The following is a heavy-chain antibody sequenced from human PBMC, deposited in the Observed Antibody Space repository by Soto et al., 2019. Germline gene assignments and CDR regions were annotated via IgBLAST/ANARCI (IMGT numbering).Heavy chain of an antibody. J-gene: IGHJ3*02. D-gene: IGHD5-12*01. Sequence: ASVKVSCKASGGTFSSYAISWVRQAPGQGLEWMGGIIPIFGTANYAQKFQGRVTITADESTSTAYMELSSLRSEDTAVYYCARDIVATPNPFDIWGQGXMVTV. CDR1: GGTFSSYA. CDR3: ARDIVATPNPFDI. V-gene: IGHV1-69*13. CDR2: IIPIFGTA.